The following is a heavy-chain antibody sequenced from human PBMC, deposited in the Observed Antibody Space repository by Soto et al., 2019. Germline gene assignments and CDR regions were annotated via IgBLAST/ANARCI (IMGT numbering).Heavy chain of an antibody. Sequence: ASVKVSCKASGYTFTSYDINWVRQATGQGLEWMGWMNPNSGNTGYAQKFQGRVAMTRNTSISTAYMELSSLRSEDTAVYYCARGDTVTTLMRYYYYGMDVWGQGTTVTVSS. D-gene: IGHD4-4*01. J-gene: IGHJ6*02. CDR2: MNPNSGNT. CDR1: GYTFTSYD. CDR3: ARGDTVTTLMRYYYYGMDV. V-gene: IGHV1-8*01.